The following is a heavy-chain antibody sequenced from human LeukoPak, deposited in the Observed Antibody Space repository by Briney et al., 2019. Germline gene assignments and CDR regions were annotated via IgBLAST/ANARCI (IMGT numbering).Heavy chain of an antibody. V-gene: IGHV4-39*07. CDR3: ARVSTLWFGDPDAFDI. J-gene: IGHJ3*02. CDR1: GGSISSSSYY. CDR2: IYYSGST. D-gene: IGHD3-10*01. Sequence: PSETLSLTCTVSGGSISSSSYYWGWIRQPPGKGLEWIGSIYYSGSTYYNPSLKSRVTISVDTSKNQFSLKLSSVTAADTAVYYCARVSTLWFGDPDAFDIWGQGTMVTVSS.